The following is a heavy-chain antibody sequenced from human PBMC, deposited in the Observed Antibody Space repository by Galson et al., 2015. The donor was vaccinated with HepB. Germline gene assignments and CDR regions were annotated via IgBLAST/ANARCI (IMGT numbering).Heavy chain of an antibody. CDR3: ARGLLWFGELWFDYYYYGMDV. V-gene: IGHV3-21*01. Sequence: SLRLSCAASGFTFSSYSMNWVRQAPGKGLEWVSSISSSSSYIYYADSVKGRFTISRDNAKNSLYLQMNSLRAEDTAVYYCARGLLWFGELWFDYYYYGMDVWGQGTTVTVSS. D-gene: IGHD3-10*01. CDR2: ISSSSSYI. J-gene: IGHJ6*02. CDR1: GFTFSSYS.